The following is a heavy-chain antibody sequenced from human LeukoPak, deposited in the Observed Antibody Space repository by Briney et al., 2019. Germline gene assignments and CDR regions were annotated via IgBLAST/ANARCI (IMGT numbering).Heavy chain of an antibody. D-gene: IGHD4-17*01. CDR3: ASSPDYDYGDSGAFDI. Sequence: GGSLGLSCAASGFTVSSNYMSWVRQAPGKGLERVSVIYSGGSTYYADSVKGRFTISRDNSKNTLYLQMNSLRAEDTAVYYCASSPDYDYGDSGAFDIWGQGTMVTVSS. CDR2: IYSGGST. CDR1: GFTVSSNY. J-gene: IGHJ3*02. V-gene: IGHV3-53*01.